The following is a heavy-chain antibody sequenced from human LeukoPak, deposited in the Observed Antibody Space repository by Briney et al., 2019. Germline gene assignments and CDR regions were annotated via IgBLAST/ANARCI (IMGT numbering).Heavy chain of an antibody. CDR3: ARSSSPMTTVTY. Sequence: NLSETLSLTCTVSGGSISNYYWSWIRQPPGKGLEWIGYIYYSGSTNYNPSLKSRVTISVDTSKNQFSLKLSSVTAADTAVYYCARSSSPMTTVTYWGQGTLVTVSS. V-gene: IGHV4-59*01. D-gene: IGHD4-17*01. CDR2: IYYSGST. CDR1: GGSISNYY. J-gene: IGHJ4*02.